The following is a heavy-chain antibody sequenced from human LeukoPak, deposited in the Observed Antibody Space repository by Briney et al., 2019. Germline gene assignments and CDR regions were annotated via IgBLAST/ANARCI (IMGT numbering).Heavy chain of an antibody. CDR2: ISGGGVTT. Sequence: PGGTLRLSCAASGFSFSSYGMSWVRQAPGKGLEWVSAISGGGVTTYYADSVKGRFTFSRDNSKNTLYLQMNSLRAEDTAVYYCANSRDFDSVVVTAFDYWGRGTLVTVSS. D-gene: IGHD2-21*02. CDR3: ANSRDFDSVVVTAFDY. CDR1: GFSFSSYG. J-gene: IGHJ4*02. V-gene: IGHV3-23*01.